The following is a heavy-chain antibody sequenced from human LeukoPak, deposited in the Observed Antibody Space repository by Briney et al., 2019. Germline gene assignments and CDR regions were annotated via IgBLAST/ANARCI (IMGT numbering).Heavy chain of an antibody. CDR1: GYTFTGYY. D-gene: IGHD3-22*01. CDR3: ASTNPYYYDSSGYYY. CDR2: ISPNSGGT. Sequence: ASVKVSCKASGYTFTGYYVNWVRQAPGQGLEWMGWISPNSGGTNYAQKFQGRVTMTRDTSISTAYMELSRLRSDDTAVYYCASTNPYYYDSSGYYYWGQGTLVTVSS. J-gene: IGHJ4*02. V-gene: IGHV1-2*02.